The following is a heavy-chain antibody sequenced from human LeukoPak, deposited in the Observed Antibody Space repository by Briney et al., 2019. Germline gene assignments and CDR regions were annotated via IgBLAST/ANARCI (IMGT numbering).Heavy chain of an antibody. V-gene: IGHV3-23*01. CDR1: GFTFSSNY. CDR3: ARGSVTSTRSLDY. D-gene: IGHD4-17*01. CDR2: ISGSGGTP. Sequence: GGSLRLSCAASGFTFSSNYMSWVRQAPGKGLEWVSAISGSGGTPYYADSVKGRFTTSRDNSKNTLYLQMNSLRAEDTAIYFSARGSVTSTRSLDYWGQGTLVTVSS. J-gene: IGHJ4*02.